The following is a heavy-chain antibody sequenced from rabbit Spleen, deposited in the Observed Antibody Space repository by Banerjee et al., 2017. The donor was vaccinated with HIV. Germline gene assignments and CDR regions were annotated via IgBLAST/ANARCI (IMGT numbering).Heavy chain of an antibody. D-gene: IGHD1-1*01. J-gene: IGHJ6*01. Sequence: QSLEESGGDLVKPGASLTLTCKASGVSFSINSYMCWVRQAPGKGLEWIACIDSGSSGFTYFATWAKGRFTCSKTSSTTVTLQMTRLTAADTATYFCARDTSSSFSSYGMDLWGPGTLVTVS. CDR2: IDSGSSGFT. V-gene: IGHV1S40*01. CDR1: GVSFSINSY. CDR3: ARDTSSSFSSYGMDL.